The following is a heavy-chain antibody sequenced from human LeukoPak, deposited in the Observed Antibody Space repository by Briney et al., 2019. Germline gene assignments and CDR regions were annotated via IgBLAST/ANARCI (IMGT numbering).Heavy chain of an antibody. CDR2: INANRGGT. CDR1: GYTFTDYY. Sequence: ASVKVSCKASGYTFTDYYMHWVRQAPGQGLKWMGWINANRGGTNYAQRFQGRVTMTRDTSITTAYMKLSRLKSDDTAVYYWARRYCSSTSCYYFDYWGQGTLVTVSS. V-gene: IGHV1-2*02. D-gene: IGHD2-2*01. CDR3: ARRYCSSTSCYYFDY. J-gene: IGHJ4*02.